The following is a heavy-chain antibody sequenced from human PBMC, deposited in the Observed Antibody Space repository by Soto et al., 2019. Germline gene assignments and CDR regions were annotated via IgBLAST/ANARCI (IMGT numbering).Heavy chain of an antibody. J-gene: IGHJ4*01. CDR2: IVPIFGTA. D-gene: IGHD3-22*01. CDR3: ARDRGYDYDSSGYYREQFDY. Sequence: SVKVSFKASGGTFSSYAISWVRQAPGQGLDWMGGIVPIFGTANYAQKFQGRVTITADESTSTAYMELSSLRSEDTAVYYCARDRGYDYDSSGYYREQFDYWG. CDR1: GGTFSSYA. V-gene: IGHV1-69*13.